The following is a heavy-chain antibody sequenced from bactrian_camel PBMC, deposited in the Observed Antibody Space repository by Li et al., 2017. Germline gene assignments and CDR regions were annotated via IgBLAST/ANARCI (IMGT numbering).Heavy chain of an antibody. CDR3: AADIGSLYCSGASYKY. Sequence: HVQLVESGGGSVQAGGSLTLSCTASGFTNDDSGMGWYRQTPGVGCELVSSISGDGTTYYADSVKGRFTISRNNAKNTVYLQMNSLKPEDTAMYYCAADIGSLYCSGASYKYWGQGTQVTVS. J-gene: IGHJ4*01. CDR2: ISGDGTT. D-gene: IGHD6*01. CDR1: GFTNDDSG. V-gene: IGHV3S63*01.